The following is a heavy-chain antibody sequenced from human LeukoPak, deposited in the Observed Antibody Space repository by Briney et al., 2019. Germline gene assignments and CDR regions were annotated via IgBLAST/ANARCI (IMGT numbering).Heavy chain of an antibody. J-gene: IGHJ4*02. V-gene: IGHV4-39*07. CDR1: GGSISSSSYY. D-gene: IGHD1-26*01. Sequence: SETLSLTCTVSGGSISSSSYYWGWIRQPPGKGLEWIGSIYYSGSTNYNPSLKSRVTISADASKNQLSLKLRSVTAADTAVYYCAREDSGTYPGAVFYYWGQGTLVTVSS. CDR3: AREDSGTYPGAVFYY. CDR2: IYYSGST.